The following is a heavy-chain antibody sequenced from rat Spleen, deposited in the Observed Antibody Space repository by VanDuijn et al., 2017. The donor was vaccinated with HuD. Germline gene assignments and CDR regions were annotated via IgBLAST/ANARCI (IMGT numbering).Heavy chain of an antibody. CDR3: TREDWVLDV. CDR2: ITNSGDNT. CDR1: GFTFNNYC. V-gene: IGHV5-31*01. J-gene: IGHJ4*01. D-gene: IGHD4-2*01. Sequence: EVQLVETGGGLVQPGRSLKLSCVASGFTFNNYCMSWTRQAPGKGLEWVASITNSGDNTYYPDSVKGRFTISRDNAQNTLYLQMNSLRSEDTATYYCTREDWVLDVWGQGASVTVSS.